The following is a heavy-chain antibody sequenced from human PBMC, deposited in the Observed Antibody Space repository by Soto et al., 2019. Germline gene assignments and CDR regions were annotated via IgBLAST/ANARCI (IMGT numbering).Heavy chain of an antibody. D-gene: IGHD5-12*01. CDR2: ISYDGSNK. Sequence: PGGSLRLSCAASGFTFSSYGMHWVRQAPGKGLEWVAVISYDGSNKYYADSVKGRFTISRDNTKNTLYLQMNSLRAEDTAVYYCAKGPAIVATTNGRVSLDYWGQGTLVTVSS. CDR3: AKGPAIVATTNGRVSLDY. J-gene: IGHJ4*02. CDR1: GFTFSSYG. V-gene: IGHV3-30*18.